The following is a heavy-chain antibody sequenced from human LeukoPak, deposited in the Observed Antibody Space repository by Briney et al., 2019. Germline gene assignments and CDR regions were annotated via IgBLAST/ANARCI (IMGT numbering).Heavy chain of an antibody. CDR2: IIPLLGTR. J-gene: IGHJ1*01. D-gene: IGHD3-22*01. CDR3: ARMKYFDSTAYSHAEYFQH. CDR1: GGTFNRLA. V-gene: IGHV1-69*04. Sequence: SVKLSCKASGGTFNRLAISWVRQAPGQGLEWVGRIIPLLGTRDYAQKFQDRVTITSDKYTGTAYIELSSLRSEDTAMYYCARMKYFDSTAYSHAEYFQHWGHGTLVIVCS.